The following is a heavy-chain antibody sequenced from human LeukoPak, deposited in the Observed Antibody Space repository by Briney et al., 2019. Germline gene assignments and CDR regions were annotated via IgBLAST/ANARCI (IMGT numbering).Heavy chain of an antibody. V-gene: IGHV4-38-2*02. CDR3: ARGLL. CDR2: ISHSGNT. Sequence: SETLSLTCTVSGYSIGSGYYWGWIRQSPGKGLERIGKISHSGNTLYNPSLKSRVTISIDISKNQFSLNLTSVTAADTAIYYCARGLLWGQGTLVTVSS. CDR1: GYSIGSGYY. J-gene: IGHJ1*01.